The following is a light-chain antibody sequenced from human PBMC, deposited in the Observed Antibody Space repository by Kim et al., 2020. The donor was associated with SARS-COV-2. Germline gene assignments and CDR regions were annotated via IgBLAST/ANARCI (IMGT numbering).Light chain of an antibody. CDR3: LWHNGHPRT. V-gene: IGKV1-17*03. CDR2: VAS. CDR1: QGISNY. J-gene: IGKJ1*01. Sequence: DIQMTQSPSAMSASVGDRVTITCRASQGISNYLAWFQQKPGKVPKRLIYVASSLQSGVPSRFSGSGSGTEFTLTISSPQPEDFATCYCLWHNGHPRTFGQGTKVDIK.